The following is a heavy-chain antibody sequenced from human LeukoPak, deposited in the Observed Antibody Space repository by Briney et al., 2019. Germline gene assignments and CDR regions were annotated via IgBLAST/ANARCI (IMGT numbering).Heavy chain of an antibody. D-gene: IGHD3-9*01. V-gene: IGHV4-39*01. CDR1: GASISSSSYY. J-gene: IGHJ4*02. CDR3: ASKEAFYDLLTGYYFTGAFDY. CDR2: MYYSGIT. Sequence: SAPLSLPCTVSGASISSSSYYWGRIRQPPGKGLAWISSMYYSGITYFNPSLKSRVTISVDTSKNQFSLKLSSLTAADTAVYYCASKEAFYDLLTGYYFTGAFDYWGQGTLVTVSS.